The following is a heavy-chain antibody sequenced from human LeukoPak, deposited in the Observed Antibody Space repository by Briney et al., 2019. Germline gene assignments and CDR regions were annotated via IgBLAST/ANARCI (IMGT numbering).Heavy chain of an antibody. CDR2: IWYDGSNK. D-gene: IGHD5-24*01. V-gene: IGHV3-33*01. J-gene: IGHJ4*02. Sequence: GRSLRLSCAASGFTFSSYGMHWVRQAPGKGLEWVAVIWYDGSNKYYADSVKGRFTISRDNSKNTLYLQMNSLRAEDTAVYYCARDWAPDGYNPPSVYWGQGTLVTVSS. CDR3: ARDWAPDGYNPPSVY. CDR1: GFTFSSYG.